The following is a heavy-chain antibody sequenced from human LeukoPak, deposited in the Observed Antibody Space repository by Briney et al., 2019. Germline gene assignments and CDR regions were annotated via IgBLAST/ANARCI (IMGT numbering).Heavy chain of an antibody. CDR3: ARGLSA. CDR2: INHSGST. Sequence: SETLSLTCAVYGGSFSGYYWSWIRQPPGKGLEWIGEINHSGSTNYNPSLKSRVTISVDTSKNQFSLKLSSVTAADTAVYYCARGLSAWGQGTLVTVSS. V-gene: IGHV4-34*01. CDR1: GGSFSGYY. D-gene: IGHD6-25*01. J-gene: IGHJ5*02.